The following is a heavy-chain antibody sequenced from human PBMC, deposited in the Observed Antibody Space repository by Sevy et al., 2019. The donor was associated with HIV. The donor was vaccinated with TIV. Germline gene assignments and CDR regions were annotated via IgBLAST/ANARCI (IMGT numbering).Heavy chain of an antibody. J-gene: IGHJ6*02. CDR3: ARDHARRLTTPHYYCGMDV. CDR2: IIPMFGTT. Sequence: ASVKVSCKASGGTFSSYGINWVRQAPGQGPEWMGGIIPMFGTTHYAQNFHGRVTIAADESTSTVYMELSSLRSEDTAVYYCARDHARRLTTPHYYCGMDVWGQGTTVTVSS. CDR1: GGTFSSYG. V-gene: IGHV1-69*13. D-gene: IGHD6-25*01.